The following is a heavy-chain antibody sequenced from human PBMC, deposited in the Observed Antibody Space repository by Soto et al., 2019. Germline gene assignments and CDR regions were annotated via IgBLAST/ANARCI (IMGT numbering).Heavy chain of an antibody. CDR3: ARGPDIVVVVAARYYYYGMDV. CDR2: IWYDGSNK. CDR1: GFTFSSYG. V-gene: IGHV3-33*01. D-gene: IGHD2-15*01. J-gene: IGHJ6*02. Sequence: QVQLVESGGGVVQPGRSLRLSCAASGFTFSSYGMHWVRQAPGKGLEWVAVIWYDGSNKYYADSVKGRFTISRDNSKNMLYLQMNSLRAEDTAVYYCARGPDIVVVVAARYYYYGMDVWGQGTTVTVSS.